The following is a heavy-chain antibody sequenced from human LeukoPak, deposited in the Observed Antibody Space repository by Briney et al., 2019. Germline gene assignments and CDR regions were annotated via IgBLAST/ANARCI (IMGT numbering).Heavy chain of an antibody. V-gene: IGHV3-74*03. CDR1: RFTFSGNW. D-gene: IGHD1-20*01. Sequence: PGGSLRLSCVAARFTFSGNWMNWVRQAPGKGLVWVSRISGDGSDITYADSVKGRFTISRDNTRNTLYLQMNSLRVEDTAVYYCVSLGGITVTGPYDFDCWGQGTVVTVSS. J-gene: IGHJ4*02. CDR3: VSLGGITVTGPYDFDC. CDR2: ISGDGSDI.